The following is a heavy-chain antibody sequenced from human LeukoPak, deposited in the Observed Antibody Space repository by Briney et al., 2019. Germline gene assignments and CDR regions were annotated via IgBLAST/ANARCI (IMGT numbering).Heavy chain of an antibody. J-gene: IGHJ6*03. Sequence: GGSLRLSCAASGFTFDDYGMSWVRQAPGKGLEWVSGITWDSETTGYADSVKGRFTISRDNAKNSLSLQMNSLRAEDTALYYCARAYTSSRHYYYYYMDVWGKGTTVTASS. D-gene: IGHD6-13*01. CDR3: ARAYTSSRHYYYYYMDV. V-gene: IGHV3-20*04. CDR1: GFTFDDYG. CDR2: ITWDSETT.